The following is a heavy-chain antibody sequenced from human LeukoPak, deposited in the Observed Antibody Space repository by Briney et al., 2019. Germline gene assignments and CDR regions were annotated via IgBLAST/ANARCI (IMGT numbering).Heavy chain of an antibody. D-gene: IGHD1-26*01. J-gene: IGHJ3*01. CDR3: ARDQGGSYFLDAFDV. Sequence: SGGSLRLSCAASGFRLSTYWMSWVRQAPGKGLEWVGNIKQDGSERYSMDSVKGRFTISRDNAINSLYLQMNSLRADDTAVYYCARDQGGSYFLDAFDVWGLGTMVTVSS. CDR1: GFRLSTYW. V-gene: IGHV3-7*01. CDR2: IKQDGSER.